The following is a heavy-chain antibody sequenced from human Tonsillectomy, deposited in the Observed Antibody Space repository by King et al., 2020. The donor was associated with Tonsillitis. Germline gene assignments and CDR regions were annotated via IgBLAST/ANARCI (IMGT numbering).Heavy chain of an antibody. D-gene: IGHD3-22*01. Sequence: VQLVESGGGLVQPGGSLRLSCAASGFTFSSSAMSWVRQAPGKGLEWVSAISGSGGRTYYADSVKGRFTISRANSKNTLYLQMNSLQAEDTAEYYCAKVPTYDSSGYIGDFYFDYWGQGTLVTVSS. CDR3: AKVPTYDSSGYIGDFYFDY. CDR1: GFTFSSSA. J-gene: IGHJ4*02. CDR2: ISGSGGRT. V-gene: IGHV3-23*04.